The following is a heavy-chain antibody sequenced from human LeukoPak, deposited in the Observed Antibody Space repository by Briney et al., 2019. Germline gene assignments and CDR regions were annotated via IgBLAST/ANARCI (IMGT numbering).Heavy chain of an antibody. D-gene: IGHD2-15*01. Sequence: GGSLRLSCAASGFTFSSYAMSWVCQAPGKGLEWVSAISGSGGSTYYADSVKGRFTISRDNSKNTLYLQMNSLRAEDTAVYYCAKGAVKGGAARYNWFDPWGQGTLVTVSS. V-gene: IGHV3-23*01. CDR3: AKGAVKGGAARYNWFDP. CDR2: ISGSGGST. CDR1: GFTFSSYA. J-gene: IGHJ5*02.